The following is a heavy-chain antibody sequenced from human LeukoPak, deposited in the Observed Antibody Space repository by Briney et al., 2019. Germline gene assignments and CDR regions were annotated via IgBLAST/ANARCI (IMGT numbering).Heavy chain of an antibody. V-gene: IGHV4-30-2*01. J-gene: IGHJ4*02. Sequence: SETLSLTCIVSAGSTRGYSWSWIRQPPGKGLEWIGYIYHSGSTYYNPSLKSRVTLSVDMSKNQLSLKVSSVTAADTAVYYCARDAGYGHYNYWGQGTLVTVSS. CDR1: AGSTRGYS. CDR3: ARDAGYGHYNY. D-gene: IGHD5-18*01. CDR2: IYHSGST.